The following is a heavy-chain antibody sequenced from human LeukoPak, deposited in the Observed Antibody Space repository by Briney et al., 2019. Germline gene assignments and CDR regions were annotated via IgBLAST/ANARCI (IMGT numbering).Heavy chain of an antibody. CDR1: GFTFSSYA. CDR2: ISGSGDST. D-gene: IGHD5-24*01. J-gene: IGHJ6*02. V-gene: IGHV3-23*01. CDR3: AKDLYNYETYYYYGMDV. Sequence: GGSLRLSCTASGFTFSSYAMSWVRQAPGQGLEWVSVISGSGDSTYYADSVKGRFTISRDNSKNTLYLQMNSLRAEDTAVYYCAKDLYNYETYYYYGMDVWGQGTTVTVSS.